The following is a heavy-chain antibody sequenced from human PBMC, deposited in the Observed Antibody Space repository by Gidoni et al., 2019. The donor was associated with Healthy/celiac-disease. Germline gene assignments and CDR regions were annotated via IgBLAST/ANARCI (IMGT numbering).Heavy chain of an antibody. CDR1: GGSISSSNW. CDR2: IYHSGST. D-gene: IGHD7-27*01. CDR3: ASWGDPPREYFDY. Sequence: QVQLQEAGPGLVKPSGTLSLTCAVSGGSISSSNWWSWVRQPPGKGLEWIGEIYHSGSTNYNPSLKSRDTISVDKSKNQFSLKLSSVTAADTAVYYCASWGDPPREYFDYWGQGTLVTVSS. V-gene: IGHV4-4*02. J-gene: IGHJ4*02.